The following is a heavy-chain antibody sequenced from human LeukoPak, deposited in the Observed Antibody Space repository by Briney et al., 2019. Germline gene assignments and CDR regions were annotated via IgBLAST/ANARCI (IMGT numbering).Heavy chain of an antibody. J-gene: IGHJ4*02. Sequence: GGSLRLSCAASGFTFSSYAMSWVRQAPGKGLEWVSAISGSGDSTYYADSVKGRFTVSRDNFKNKLYLQMNSLRAEDTAVYYCAKDSFTIFGVVNYFGYWGQGTLVTVSS. D-gene: IGHD3-3*01. V-gene: IGHV3-23*01. CDR1: GFTFSSYA. CDR2: ISGSGDST. CDR3: AKDSFTIFGVVNYFGY.